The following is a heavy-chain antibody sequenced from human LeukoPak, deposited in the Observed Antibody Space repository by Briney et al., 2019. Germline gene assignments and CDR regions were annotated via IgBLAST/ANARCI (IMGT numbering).Heavy chain of an antibody. J-gene: IGHJ4*02. D-gene: IGHD3-3*01. CDR3: ARGITIFGVVIPYYFDY. CDR1: GGSISSYY. CDR2: IYYSGST. Sequence: SETLSLTCTVSGGSISSYYWSWIRQPPGKGLEWIGYIYYSGSTNYNPSLKSRVTISVDTSKNQFSLKLSSVTAADTAVYYCARGITIFGVVIPYYFDYWGQGTLVTVSS. V-gene: IGHV4-59*01.